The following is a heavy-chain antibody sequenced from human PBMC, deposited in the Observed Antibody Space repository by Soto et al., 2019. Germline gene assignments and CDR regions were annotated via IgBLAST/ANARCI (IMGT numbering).Heavy chain of an antibody. CDR3: ARDSALLWSGELFDP. V-gene: IGHV1-18*01. CDR2: ISPSNGNT. D-gene: IGHD3-10*01. CDR1: GYTFTRYG. J-gene: IGHJ5*02. Sequence: ASVKVSFKASGYTFTRYGISWVRQAPGQGLEYMGWISPSNGNTHHAQNVQGRLTMTTDTSSSTAYMELRGLRSDDTAVYYFARDSALLWSGELFDPWGQGTLVTVSS.